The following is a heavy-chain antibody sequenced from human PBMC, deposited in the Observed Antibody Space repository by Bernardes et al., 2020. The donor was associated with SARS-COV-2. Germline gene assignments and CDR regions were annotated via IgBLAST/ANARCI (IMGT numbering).Heavy chain of an antibody. CDR1: GGSIRSSSYY. Sequence: SATLSLTCTVSGGSIRSSSYYWGWIRQPQGKGLEWIGSIYYSGRTYYNPSLKSRVTISVDTSKNQFSLKLSSVTAADTAVYYCARGGSRATWIQLWFSPPFDYWGQGTLVTVSS. CDR2: IYYSGRT. D-gene: IGHD5-18*01. CDR3: ARGGSRATWIQLWFSPPFDY. J-gene: IGHJ4*02. V-gene: IGHV4-39*01.